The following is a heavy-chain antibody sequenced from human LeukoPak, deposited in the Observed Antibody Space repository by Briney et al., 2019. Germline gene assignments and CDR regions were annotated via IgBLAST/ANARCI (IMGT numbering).Heavy chain of an antibody. V-gene: IGHV3-23*01. Sequence: GGSLRLSCAASGFTFSSYAMSWVRQAPAKGLELVSAISGSGGSTYYADSVKGPFTISRDNSKNTLYLQMNSLRAEDTAVYYCAKDLVPYDFWSGFDYWGQGTLVTVSS. CDR3: AKDLVPYDFWSGFDY. J-gene: IGHJ4*02. CDR2: ISGSGGST. CDR1: GFTFSSYA. D-gene: IGHD3-3*01.